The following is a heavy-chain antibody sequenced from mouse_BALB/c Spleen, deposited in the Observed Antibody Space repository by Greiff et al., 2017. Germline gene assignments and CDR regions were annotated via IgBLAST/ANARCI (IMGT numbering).Heavy chain of an antibody. CDR1: GYTFTSYY. CDR2: INPSNGGT. J-gene: IGHJ3*01. D-gene: IGHD2-10*01. Sequence: QVQLQQPGAELVKPGASVKLSCKASGYTFTSYYMYWVKQRPGQGLEWIGGINPSNGGTNFNEKFKSKATLTVDKSSSTAYMQLSSLTSEDSAVYYCTRSGTYYGNWFAYWGQGTLVTVSA. CDR3: TRSGTYYGNWFAY. V-gene: IGHV1S81*02.